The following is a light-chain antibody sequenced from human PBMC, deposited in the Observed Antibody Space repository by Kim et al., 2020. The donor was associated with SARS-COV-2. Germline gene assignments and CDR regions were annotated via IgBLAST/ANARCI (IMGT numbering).Light chain of an antibody. CDR1: GKNVSDQG. J-gene: IGLJ3*02. CDR3: SAWDSSLSVWV. Sequence: QTDNATWTGNGKNVSDQGATWLEQHKSHPPTLISYRTDNRTSEISERFSASRSEKIASLTMSGLQPEDEADYYCSAWDSSLSVWVFGGGTQLTVL. V-gene: IGLV10-54*04. CDR2: RTD.